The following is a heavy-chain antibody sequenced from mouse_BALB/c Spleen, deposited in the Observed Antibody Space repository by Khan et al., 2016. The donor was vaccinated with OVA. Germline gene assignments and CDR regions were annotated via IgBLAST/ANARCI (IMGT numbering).Heavy chain of an antibody. CDR3: ARREKYGYDPSWFAY. Sequence: QVQLQQSGAELVRPGASVKLSCKASGYTFTSYWMNWVRQRPRQGLEWIGKINPSDSESHYNQMFKDKATLTVDKSSGPASMQLSSLTSEDSAVYYGARREKYGYDPSWFAYWGQGTLVTVSA. CDR1: GYTFTSYW. V-gene: IGHV1-52*01. D-gene: IGHD2-2*01. J-gene: IGHJ3*01. CDR2: INPSDSES.